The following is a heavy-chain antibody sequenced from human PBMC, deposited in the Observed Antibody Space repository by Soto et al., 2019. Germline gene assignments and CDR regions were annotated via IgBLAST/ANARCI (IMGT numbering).Heavy chain of an antibody. D-gene: IGHD2-2*01. V-gene: IGHV1-69*13. CDR3: ASRYCSSTSCYGAQNWFDP. CDR1: GGTFSSYA. J-gene: IGHJ5*02. CDR2: IIPIFGTA. Sequence: ASVKVSCKASGGTFSSYAISWVRQAPGQGLEWMGGIIPIFGTANYAQKFQGRVTITADESTSTAYMELSSLRSEDTAVYYCASRYCSSTSCYGAQNWFDPWGQGTLVTVSS.